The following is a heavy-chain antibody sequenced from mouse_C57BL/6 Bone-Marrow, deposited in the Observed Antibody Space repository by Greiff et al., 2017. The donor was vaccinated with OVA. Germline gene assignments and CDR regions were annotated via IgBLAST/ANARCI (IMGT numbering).Heavy chain of an antibody. J-gene: IGHJ2*01. Sequence: EVQRVESGPGLVKPSQSLSLTCSVTGYSITSGYYWNWIRQFPGNKLEWMGYISYDGSNNYNPSLKNRISITRDTSKNQFFLKLNSVTTEDTATYYCARGVGRRYFDYWGQGTTLTVSS. D-gene: IGHD4-1*01. CDR2: ISYDGSN. V-gene: IGHV3-6*01. CDR1: GYSITSGYY. CDR3: ARGVGRRYFDY.